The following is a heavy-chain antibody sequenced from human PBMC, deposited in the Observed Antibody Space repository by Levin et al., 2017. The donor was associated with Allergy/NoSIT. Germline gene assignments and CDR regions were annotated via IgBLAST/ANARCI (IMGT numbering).Heavy chain of an antibody. Sequence: SETLSLTCTVSGGSISSYYWSWIRQPPGKGLEWIGYIYYSGSTNYNPSLKSRVTISVDTSKNQFSLKLSSVTAADTAVYYCARDRVGFNYYGSGDTVYYYYYMDVWGKGTTVTVSS. CDR2: IYYSGST. CDR3: ARDRVGFNYYGSGDTVYYYYYMDV. D-gene: IGHD3-10*01. J-gene: IGHJ6*03. CDR1: GGSISSYY. V-gene: IGHV4-59*01.